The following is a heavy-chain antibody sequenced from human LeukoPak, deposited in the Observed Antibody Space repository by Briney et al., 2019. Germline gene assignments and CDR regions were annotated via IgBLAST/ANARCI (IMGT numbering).Heavy chain of an antibody. J-gene: IGHJ4*02. Sequence: GESLKISCKASGYSFTSYWIVWVRQTPGKGLEWMGIVYPGGSDTRYNPSFQGQVSISADKSIATAYLHLSDLKASDTAIYYCGRHMNNLQLWLDYWGQGTVVTVSS. CDR3: GRHMNNLQLWLDY. V-gene: IGHV5-51*01. CDR1: GYSFTSYW. CDR2: VYPGGSDT. D-gene: IGHD1/OR15-1a*01.